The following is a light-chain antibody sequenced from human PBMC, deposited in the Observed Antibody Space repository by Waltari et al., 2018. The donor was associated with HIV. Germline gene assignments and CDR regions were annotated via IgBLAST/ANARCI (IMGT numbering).Light chain of an antibody. CDR1: SGHNTYA. CDR2: FHRDGTL. V-gene: IGLV4-69*01. CDR3: QPYGSGV. Sequence: QFVVTQSPSASASLGASVQLTCTLSSGHNTYAIAWPQQHPDAGPRFFMEFHRDGTLIKGDGLSDRFSVSASGAEFYLTISDLQSEDEAVYYCQPYGSGVFGPGTKLTV. J-gene: IGLJ3*02.